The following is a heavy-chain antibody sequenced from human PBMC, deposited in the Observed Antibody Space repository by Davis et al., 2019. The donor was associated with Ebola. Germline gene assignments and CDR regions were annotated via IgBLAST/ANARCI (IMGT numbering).Heavy chain of an antibody. V-gene: IGHV7-4-1*02. D-gene: IGHD3-16*01. J-gene: IGHJ6*04. Sequence: AASVKDSCKASGYTFTSYAMNWVRQAPGQGLEWMGWINTNTGNPTYAQGFTGRFVFSLDTSVSTAYLQISSLKAEDTAVYYCARDQVGGDYYYYYGMDVWGKGTTVTVSS. CDR1: GYTFTSYA. CDR3: ARDQVGGDYYYYYGMDV. CDR2: INTNTGNP.